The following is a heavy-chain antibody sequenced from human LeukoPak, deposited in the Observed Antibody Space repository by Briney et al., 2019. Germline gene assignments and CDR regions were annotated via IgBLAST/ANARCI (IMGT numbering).Heavy chain of an antibody. V-gene: IGHV3-7*01. CDR3: ARRFFYGSNSYYRHFDS. CDR1: GFTFSSYS. CDR2: IKQDGSEE. D-gene: IGHD2-2*02. Sequence: PGGSLRLSCAASGFTFSSYSMNWVRQAPGKGLEWLATIKQDGSEERYVESVKARFTISRDNAKSSLYLQMNSLRAEDTAIYYCARRFFYGSNSYYRHFDSWGQGILVAVSS. J-gene: IGHJ4*02.